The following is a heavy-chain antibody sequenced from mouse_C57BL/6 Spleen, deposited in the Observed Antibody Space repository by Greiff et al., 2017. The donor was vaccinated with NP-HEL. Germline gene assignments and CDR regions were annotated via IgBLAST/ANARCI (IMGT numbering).Heavy chain of an antibody. J-gene: IGHJ3*01. D-gene: IGHD3-3*01. CDR2: ISDGGSYT. Sequence: EVQLVESGGGLVKPGGSLKLSCAASGFTFSSYAMSWVRQTPEKRLEWVATISDGGSYTYYPDNVKGRFTISRDNAKNNLYLQMSHLKSEDTAMYYCAREGDVAYWGQGTLVTVSA. CDR3: AREGDVAY. V-gene: IGHV5-4*01. CDR1: GFTFSSYA.